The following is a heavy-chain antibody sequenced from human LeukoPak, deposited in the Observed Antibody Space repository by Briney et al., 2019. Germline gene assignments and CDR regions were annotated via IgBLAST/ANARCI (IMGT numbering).Heavy chain of an antibody. CDR2: TNPNSGDT. D-gene: IGHD2-2*01. CDR1: GYTFTGYH. CDR3: ARDYCSSTSCLFDY. J-gene: IGHJ4*02. V-gene: IGHV1-2*06. Sequence: ASVKVSFKTSGYTFTGYHMHWVRQAPGQGLEWMGRTNPNSGDTNYAQKFQGRVTMTRDTSISTAYMELSRLTSDDTAMYYCARDYCSSTSCLFDYWGQGTLVTVSS.